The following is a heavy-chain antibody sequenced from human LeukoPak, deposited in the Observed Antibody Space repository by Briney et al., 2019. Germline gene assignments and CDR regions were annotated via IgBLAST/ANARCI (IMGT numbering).Heavy chain of an antibody. J-gene: IGHJ4*02. CDR2: IYYSGST. CDR1: GGSISSGGYY. CDR3: ASSSLGRYDY. V-gene: IGHV4-31*03. Sequence: SETLSLTCTVSGGSISSGGYYWSWIRQHPGKGLEWIGYIYYSGSTYYNPSLKRRVIISVDTSNNQFSLKLRTVTAADTAVYYCASSSLGRYDYWGQGTLVTVSS. D-gene: IGHD1-26*01.